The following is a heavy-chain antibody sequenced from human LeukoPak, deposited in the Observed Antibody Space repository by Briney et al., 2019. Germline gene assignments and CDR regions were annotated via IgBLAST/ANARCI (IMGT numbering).Heavy chain of an antibody. CDR1: GFTLTGYD. V-gene: IGHV1-8*01. Sequence: ASVKVSCKASGFTLTGYDINWVRQASGQGLEWMGWMNPNNGNTGYAQKFQGRVTMTRDTSISTAYMELRGLRSEDTAVYYCVRDGEGAAISVNYWFDPWGQGTLVTVSS. D-gene: IGHD2-2*02. J-gene: IGHJ5*02. CDR2: MNPNNGNT. CDR3: VRDGEGAAISVNYWFDP.